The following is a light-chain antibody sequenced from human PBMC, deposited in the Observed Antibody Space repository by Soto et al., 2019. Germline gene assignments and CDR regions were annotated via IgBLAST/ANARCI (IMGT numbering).Light chain of an antibody. CDR3: QQYGSSPPYT. V-gene: IGKV3-20*01. CDR2: AAS. CDR1: QSVSSSY. J-gene: IGKJ2*01. Sequence: EIVLTQSPGTLSLSPGERATLSCRASQSVSSSYLAWYQQKPGQAPRLLIYAASSRATGIPDRFSGGGSGTDFSLTISRLEPEDFAVYYWQQYGSSPPYTFGQGTKVEIK.